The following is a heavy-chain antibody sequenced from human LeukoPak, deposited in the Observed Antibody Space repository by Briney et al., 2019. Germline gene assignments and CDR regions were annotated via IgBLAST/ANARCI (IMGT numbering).Heavy chain of an antibody. CDR3: ARDQGYVWGSYRKDLDY. CDR1: GYTFTSYG. J-gene: IGHJ4*02. D-gene: IGHD3-16*02. CDR2: ISAYSGNT. Sequence: ASVKVSCKASGYTFTSYGISWVRQAPGQGLEWMGWISAYSGNTNYAQKLQGRVTMTTDTSTSTAYMELRSLRSDDTAVYYCARDQGYVWGSYRKDLDYWGQGTLVTVSS. V-gene: IGHV1-18*01.